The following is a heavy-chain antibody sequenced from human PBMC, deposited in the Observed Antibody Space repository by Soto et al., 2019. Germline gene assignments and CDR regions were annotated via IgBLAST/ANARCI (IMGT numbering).Heavy chain of an antibody. D-gene: IGHD2-8*01. CDR2: FNPNNGAT. CDR3: ARSALVLRVYEPTADWFDP. CDR1: GYTFTDYY. V-gene: IGHV1-2*02. J-gene: IGHJ5*02. Sequence: ASVKVSCKASGYTFTDYYMHWVRQAPGQGHEWMGWFNPNNGATNYAQKLQGRVTMTRDTSTSTAYMELNTLTSDDTAVYYCARSALVLRVYEPTADWFDPWGQGXPVTVYS.